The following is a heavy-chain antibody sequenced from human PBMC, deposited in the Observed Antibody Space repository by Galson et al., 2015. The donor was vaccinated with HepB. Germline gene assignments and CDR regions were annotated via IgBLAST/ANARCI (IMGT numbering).Heavy chain of an antibody. Sequence: SVKVSCKASGGTFSSYAISWVRQAPGQGLEWMGGIIPIFGTANYAQKFQGRVTITADESTSTAYMELSSLRSEDTAVYYCARVTKLVVTAWYFDLWGRGTLVTVSS. V-gene: IGHV1-69*13. D-gene: IGHD2-21*02. CDR2: IIPIFGTA. CDR1: GGTFSSYA. J-gene: IGHJ2*01. CDR3: ARVTKLVVTAWYFDL.